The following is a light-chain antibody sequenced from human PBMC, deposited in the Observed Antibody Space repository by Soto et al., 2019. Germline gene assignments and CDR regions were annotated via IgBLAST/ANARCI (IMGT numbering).Light chain of an antibody. V-gene: IGLV2-14*01. CDR3: LSYTSANTRV. CDR2: EVN. J-gene: IGLJ3*02. Sequence: QSALTQPASVSASPGQSITISCTGTSSDVGGYKFVSWYQHHPGKAPKLMIYEVNNRPLGVSNRFSGSKSGNTASLTISGLQPEDEADYYCLSYTSANTRVFGGGTQLTVL. CDR1: SSDVGGYKF.